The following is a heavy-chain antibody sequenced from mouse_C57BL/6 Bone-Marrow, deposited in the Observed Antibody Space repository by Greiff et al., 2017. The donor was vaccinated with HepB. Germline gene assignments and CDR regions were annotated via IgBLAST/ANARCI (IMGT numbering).Heavy chain of an antibody. J-gene: IGHJ4*01. CDR3: ARSLGPTAMDY. V-gene: IGHV1-59*01. CDR2: IDPSDSYT. Sequence: VQLQQPGAELVRPGTSVKLSCKASGYTFTSYWMHWVKQRPGQGLEWIGVIDPSDSYTNYNQKFKGKATLTVDTSSSTAYMQLSSLTSEDSAVYYCARSLGPTAMDYWGQGTSVTVSS. CDR1: GYTFTSYW. D-gene: IGHD5-1*01.